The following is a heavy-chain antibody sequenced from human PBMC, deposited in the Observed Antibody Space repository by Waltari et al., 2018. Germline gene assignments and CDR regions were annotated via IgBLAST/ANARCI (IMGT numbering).Heavy chain of an antibody. Sequence: QVQLQESGPGLVKPSETLSLTCTVSGDSISGYYWSWIRQPAGQGLEWIGRIHTTGRTRYNPSLTTRLTLSLDTSTNQFSLKLSSLTAADTAVYYCARDLLYIGGNYFYSGLDVWGQGTTVTVSS. J-gene: IGHJ6*02. D-gene: IGHD1-26*01. CDR3: ARDLLYIGGNYFYSGLDV. V-gene: IGHV4-4*07. CDR2: IHTTGRT. CDR1: GDSISGYY.